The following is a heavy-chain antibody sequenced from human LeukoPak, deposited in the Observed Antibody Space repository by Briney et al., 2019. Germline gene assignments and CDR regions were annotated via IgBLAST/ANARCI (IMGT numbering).Heavy chain of an antibody. J-gene: IGHJ6*03. CDR2: IYYSGTT. Sequence: SETLSLTCTVPGGSISSSSYYWGWIRQPPGQGLEWIGNIYYSGTTYYKASLKSRVTISADTSKNQFSLKLSSVTAADTAVYYCARLERSYFFGSGSPYYFMDVWGKGTTVTVSS. D-gene: IGHD3-10*01. CDR1: GGSISSSSYY. CDR3: ARLERSYFFGSGSPYYFMDV. V-gene: IGHV4-39*01.